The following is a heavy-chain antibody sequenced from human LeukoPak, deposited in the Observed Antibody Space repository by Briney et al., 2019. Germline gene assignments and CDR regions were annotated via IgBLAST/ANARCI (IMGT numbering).Heavy chain of an antibody. CDR3: ARRYTASPGERFDY. V-gene: IGHV4-59*08. CDR2: IYYSGST. Sequence: KPSETLSLTCTVSGGPFSNFFYWTWIRQPPGKGLDWIGYIYYSGSTNYNPSLNSRVTISLDTSKNQFSLMLRSLTAVDTAVYYCARRYTASPGERFDYWGPGTLVTVSS. J-gene: IGHJ4*02. CDR1: GGPFSNFFY. D-gene: IGHD2-2*02.